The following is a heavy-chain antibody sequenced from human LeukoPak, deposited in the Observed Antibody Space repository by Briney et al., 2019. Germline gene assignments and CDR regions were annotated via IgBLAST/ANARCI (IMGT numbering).Heavy chain of an antibody. CDR1: GFTFYSYT. Sequence: GGSLRLSCAASGFTFYSYTMSWVRQAPGKGLEWVSAISGFGVSTYYADSVKGRFTISRDNSKSTLYLQMNSLRAEDTAVYYCASLGTTFGYWGQGTLVTVSS. J-gene: IGHJ4*02. CDR2: ISGFGVST. V-gene: IGHV3-23*01. D-gene: IGHD1-7*01. CDR3: ASLGTTFGY.